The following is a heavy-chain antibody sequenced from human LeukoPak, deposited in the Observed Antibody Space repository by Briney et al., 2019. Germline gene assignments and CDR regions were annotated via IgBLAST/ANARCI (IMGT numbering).Heavy chain of an antibody. Sequence: GGSLRLSCVASGFTFGKYWMSWVRQAPGKGLEWVANIKLDGSEKNYVDSVKGRFTISRGNTKNSLYLQMNSLRAEDTAVFYCARDQYDTWSRRGNFDSWGQGTLVIVSS. CDR3: ARDQYDTWSRRGNFDS. CDR1: GFTFGKYW. J-gene: IGHJ4*02. CDR2: IKLDGSEK. D-gene: IGHD3-3*01. V-gene: IGHV3-7*03.